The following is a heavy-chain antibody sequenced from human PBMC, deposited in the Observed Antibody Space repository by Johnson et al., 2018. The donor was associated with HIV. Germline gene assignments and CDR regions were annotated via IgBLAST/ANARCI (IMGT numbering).Heavy chain of an antibody. CDR1: GFTFSSHA. CDR3: ARDPLTAARWGPMNGGAFDI. Sequence: QVQLVESGGGVVQPGRSLRLSCAASGFTFSSHAMHWVRQAPGKGLEWVAAISFAGNNKYYADSVKGRFTISRENSKNMLYLQMNSLRAEDTAVYYCARDPLTAARWGPMNGGAFDIWGQGTVVTVSS. V-gene: IGHV3-30*04. J-gene: IGHJ3*02. D-gene: IGHD6-6*01. CDR2: ISFAGNNK.